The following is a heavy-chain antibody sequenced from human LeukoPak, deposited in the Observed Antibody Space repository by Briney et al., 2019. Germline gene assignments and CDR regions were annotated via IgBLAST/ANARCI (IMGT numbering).Heavy chain of an antibody. Sequence: SVKVSCKASGYTFTSYAMNWVRQAPGQGLEWMGGIIPIFGTANYAQKFQGRVTITADESTSTAYMELSSLRSEDTAVYYCARAGGGYQPNWFDPWGQGTLVTVSS. J-gene: IGHJ5*02. CDR3: ARAGGGYQPNWFDP. D-gene: IGHD3-22*01. CDR2: IIPIFGTA. V-gene: IGHV1-69*13. CDR1: GYTFTSYA.